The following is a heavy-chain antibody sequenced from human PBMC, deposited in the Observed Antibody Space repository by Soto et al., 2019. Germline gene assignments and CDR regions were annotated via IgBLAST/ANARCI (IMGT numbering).Heavy chain of an antibody. J-gene: IGHJ6*02. Sequence: QVQLQESGPGLVKPSQTLSLTCTVSGGSISSGDDFWTWIRQPPGKGLEWIWYIYYSGSTSYNPYLKTRLTMSLNTSKHQFSLKLSSVTAADTAVYYCARDRAKWKDYYYYGMDVWGQGTTVTVSS. CDR2: IYYSGST. CDR3: ARDRAKWKDYYYYGMDV. D-gene: IGHD1-20*01. V-gene: IGHV4-30-4*01. CDR1: GGSISSGDDF.